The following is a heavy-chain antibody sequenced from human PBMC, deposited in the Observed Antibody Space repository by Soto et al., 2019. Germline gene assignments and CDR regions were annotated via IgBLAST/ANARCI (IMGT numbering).Heavy chain of an antibody. J-gene: IGHJ4*02. D-gene: IGHD6-19*01. CDR2: IYWDDNN. Sequence: QITLKESGPTLVKPTQTLTLTCTFSGFSLTSTAVGVNWIRQPPGKALEWLALIYWDDNNQYNPSLKSRLTVTKDTSKNQVVLTMTNMYPVDTAKYYRAHVSGWLSDYWGQGTLVTVSS. V-gene: IGHV2-5*02. CDR1: GFSLTSTAVG. CDR3: AHVSGWLSDY.